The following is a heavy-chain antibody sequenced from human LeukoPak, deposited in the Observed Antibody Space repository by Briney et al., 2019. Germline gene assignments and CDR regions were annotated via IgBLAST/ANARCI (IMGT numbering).Heavy chain of an antibody. CDR2: IYYSGST. D-gene: IGHD2-2*01. Sequence: SETLSLTCTVSGGSISSSSYYWSWIRQPPGKGLEWIGSIYYSGSTYYNPSLKSRVTISVDTSKNQFSLKLSSVTAADTAVYYCARLQYQLLLYYFDYWGQGTLVTVSS. V-gene: IGHV4-39*01. CDR1: GGSISSSSYY. CDR3: ARLQYQLLLYYFDY. J-gene: IGHJ4*02.